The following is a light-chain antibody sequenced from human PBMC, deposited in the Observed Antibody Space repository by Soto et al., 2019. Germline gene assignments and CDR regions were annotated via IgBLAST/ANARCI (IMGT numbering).Light chain of an antibody. V-gene: IGKV1-17*03. Sequence: DIEMTQSPSAMSASVGDRVTITCRASEDISNYLAWFQQKPGKVPQLLISAASTQQSAVPSRFGGSGSGTEFTLTISSLQPEDFATYYCLHHNSYPWTLGQGTKVDIK. CDR2: AAS. J-gene: IGKJ1*01. CDR1: EDISNY. CDR3: LHHNSYPWT.